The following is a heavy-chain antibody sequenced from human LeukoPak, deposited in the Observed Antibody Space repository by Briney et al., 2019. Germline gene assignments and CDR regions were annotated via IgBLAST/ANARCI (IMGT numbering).Heavy chain of an antibody. J-gene: IGHJ4*02. V-gene: IGHV3-74*01. Sequence: GGSLRLSCAASGFTFNTYWMHWVRQAPGKGLVWVSRLNSDGNNTAYADSVKGRFTISRDNAKNTLHLQMNSLRAEDTAVYYCAKEKIVVLPGSFDYWGQGTLVTVSS. D-gene: IGHD3-22*01. CDR3: AKEKIVVLPGSFDY. CDR1: GFTFNTYW. CDR2: LNSDGNNT.